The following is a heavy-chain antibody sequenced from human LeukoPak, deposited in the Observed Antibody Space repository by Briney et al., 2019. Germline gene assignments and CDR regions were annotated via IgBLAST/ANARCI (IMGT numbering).Heavy chain of an antibody. CDR3: ARESYNSGIDY. D-gene: IGHD6-19*01. Sequence: HTGGSLRLSCAASGFAVSSNYMSWVRQAPGKGLEWVSVIYSGGSTYYADSVKGRFTISRDNSKNTLYLRMNSLRAEDTAVYYCARESYNSGIDYWGQGTLVTVSS. CDR1: GFAVSSNY. V-gene: IGHV3-53*01. J-gene: IGHJ4*02. CDR2: IYSGGST.